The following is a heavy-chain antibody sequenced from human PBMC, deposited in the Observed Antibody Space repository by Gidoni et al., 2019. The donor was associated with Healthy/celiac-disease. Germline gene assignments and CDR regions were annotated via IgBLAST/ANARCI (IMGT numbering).Heavy chain of an antibody. V-gene: IGHV1-18*01. CDR3: ARDRITMVRGVILRGEMHNFDY. CDR2: ISSYNGNT. Sequence: QVQLVQSGAEVKKHGASVKVSCKASGYTFTSYGISGVRQAPGQGLEWMGWISSYNGNTNYAQKLQGSVTMTTATSTSTAYKELRSLRSDDTAVYYCARDRITMVRGVILRGEMHNFDYWGQGTLVTVSS. CDR1: GYTFTSYG. D-gene: IGHD3-10*01. J-gene: IGHJ4*02.